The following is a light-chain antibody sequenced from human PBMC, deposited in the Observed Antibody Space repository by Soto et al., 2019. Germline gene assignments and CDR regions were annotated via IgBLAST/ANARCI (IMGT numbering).Light chain of an antibody. CDR3: QQYNDSFPYT. J-gene: IGKJ2*01. Sequence: DIQMTQSPSTLSASVGDRVTITCRASQSISTWLAWYQQKPGTAPKLLIYKASTLESGVPSRFSGSSSGTEFTLTVSSLQPDDFATYYCQQYNDSFPYTFGQGTKLEIK. V-gene: IGKV1-5*03. CDR1: QSISTW. CDR2: KAS.